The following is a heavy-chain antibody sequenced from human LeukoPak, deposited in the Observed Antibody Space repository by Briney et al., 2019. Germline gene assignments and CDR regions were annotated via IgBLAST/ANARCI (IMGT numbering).Heavy chain of an antibody. Sequence: SETLSLTCSVSGGSITITNYYWGWFRQPPGKGLEWIGSIYYSGTTYYNPSLKSRVTISVDTYRNQFSLKLSSVTAADTAVFHCARHSRGYYDSTGYYYGSHAFDIWGQGTMVTVS. V-gene: IGHV4-39*01. CDR1: GGSITITNYY. D-gene: IGHD3-22*01. J-gene: IGHJ3*02. CDR3: ARHSRGYYDSTGYYYGSHAFDI. CDR2: IYYSGTT.